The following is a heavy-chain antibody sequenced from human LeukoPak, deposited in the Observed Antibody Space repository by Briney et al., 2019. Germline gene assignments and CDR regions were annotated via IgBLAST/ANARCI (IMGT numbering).Heavy chain of an antibody. CDR2: IDYSGST. J-gene: IGHJ5*02. CDR3: GRGGFGSSTYYFEVDP. V-gene: IGHV4-59*01. CDR1: GGSIKNYY. D-gene: IGHD3-10*01. Sequence: PSETLSLTCTVSGGSIKNYYWSWVRQPPGKGLEWIGCIDYSGSTNYNPSLRSRLTISVDTSKNQFSLRLTSVTAADTALYYCGRGGFGSSTYYFEVDPWGQGTLVTVSS.